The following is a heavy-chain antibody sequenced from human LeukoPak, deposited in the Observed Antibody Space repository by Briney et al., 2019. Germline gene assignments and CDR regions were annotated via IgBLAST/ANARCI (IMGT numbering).Heavy chain of an antibody. J-gene: IGHJ4*02. Sequence: KTGGSLRLSCAASGFTLSNYAMSWVRQAPGKGLEWVSTISGSGSITNYADSVKGRFTISRDNSKNTLFLQMNSLRAEGTAVYYCAKHKYSDGPTFDYWGQGTLVTVSS. CDR1: GFTLSNYA. D-gene: IGHD5-18*01. CDR3: AKHKYSDGPTFDY. CDR2: ISGSGSIT. V-gene: IGHV3-23*01.